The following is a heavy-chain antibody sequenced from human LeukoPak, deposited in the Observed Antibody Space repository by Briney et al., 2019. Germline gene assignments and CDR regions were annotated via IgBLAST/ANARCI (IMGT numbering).Heavy chain of an antibody. V-gene: IGHV3-21*01. CDR3: ATREDRLLRFLETGAFDI. J-gene: IGHJ3*02. Sequence: PGGSLRLSCAASGFTFSSYSMNWVRQAPGKGLEWVSSISSSSSYIYYADSVKGRFTISRDNAKNSLYLQMNSLRAEDTAVYYCATREDRLLRFLETGAFDIWGQGTMVTVSS. D-gene: IGHD3-3*01. CDR2: ISSSSSYI. CDR1: GFTFSSYS.